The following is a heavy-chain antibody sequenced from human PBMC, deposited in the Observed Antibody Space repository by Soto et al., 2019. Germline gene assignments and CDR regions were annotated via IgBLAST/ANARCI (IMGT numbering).Heavy chain of an antibody. J-gene: IGHJ5*02. V-gene: IGHV1-18*01. CDR2: ISAYNGNT. D-gene: IGHD6-6*01. Sequence: ASVKVSCKASGYTFTSYGISWGRQAPGQGLEWMGWISAYNGNTNYAQKLQGRVTMTTDTSTSTAYMELRSLRSDDTAVYYCVRVNRYSSYTGLDPWGQGSLVTGSS. CDR1: GYTFTSYG. CDR3: VRVNRYSSYTGLDP.